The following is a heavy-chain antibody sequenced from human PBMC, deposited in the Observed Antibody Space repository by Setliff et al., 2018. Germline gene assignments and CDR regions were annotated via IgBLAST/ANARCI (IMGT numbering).Heavy chain of an antibody. CDR2: IHYSGTT. J-gene: IGHJ4*02. Sequence: SETLSLTCTVSGGSSSSHYWSWIRQPPGKGLEWIGCIHYSGTTNYNPSLKSRVTLSLDTAKNQFSLELRAVTAADTALYYCARENGYCSGGACYFMFDYWGQGTLVTVSS. CDR1: GGSSSSHY. CDR3: ARENGYCSGGACYFMFDY. D-gene: IGHD2-15*01. V-gene: IGHV4-59*11.